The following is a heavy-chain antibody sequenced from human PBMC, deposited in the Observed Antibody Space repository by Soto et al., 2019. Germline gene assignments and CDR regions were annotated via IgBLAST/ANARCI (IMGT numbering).Heavy chain of an antibody. CDR2: IYPSDSAT. Sequence: PVESLKISCNGSGYSFTSYWIGWGRQMPRKGLEWMGIIYPSDSATRYSPSFQGQVTISADKSISTAYLQWSSLKASDTAMYYCARRESAYYGMDVWGQGTTVTVSS. J-gene: IGHJ6*02. CDR1: GYSFTSYW. CDR3: ARRESAYYGMDV. V-gene: IGHV5-51*01. D-gene: IGHD3-3*01.